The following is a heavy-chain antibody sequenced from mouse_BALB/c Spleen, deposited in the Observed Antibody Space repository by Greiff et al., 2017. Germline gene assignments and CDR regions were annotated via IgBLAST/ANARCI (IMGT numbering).Heavy chain of an antibody. CDR2: INPSNGRT. J-gene: IGHJ1*01. CDR1: GYTFTSYW. Sequence: QVQLQQPGAELVKPGASVKLSCKASGYTFTSYWMHWVKQRPGQGLEWIGEINPSNGRTNYNEKFKSKATLTVDKSSSTAYMQLSSLTSEDSAVYYCARDPHYYCLYFDVWGAGTTVTVSS. D-gene: IGHD1-2*01. V-gene: IGHV1S81*02. CDR3: ARDPHYYCLYFDV.